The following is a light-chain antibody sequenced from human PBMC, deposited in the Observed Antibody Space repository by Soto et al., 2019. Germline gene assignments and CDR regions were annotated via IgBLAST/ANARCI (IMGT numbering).Light chain of an antibody. V-gene: IGKV1-39*01. CDR3: QQSNRSPYT. CDR2: GAS. Sequence: DIQMTQSPSSLSASVGDRVTVTCRASQSIKIYLNWYQQKPGKAPTLLIYGASSLQSGVPSRFSGGGSRTDFTLTISSLQPEDFATYYCQQSNRSPYTFGRGTKLEIK. J-gene: IGKJ2*01. CDR1: QSIKIY.